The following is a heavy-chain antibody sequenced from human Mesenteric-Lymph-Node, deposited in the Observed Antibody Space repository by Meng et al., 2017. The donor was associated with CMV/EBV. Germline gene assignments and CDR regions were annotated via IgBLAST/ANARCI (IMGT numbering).Heavy chain of an antibody. J-gene: IGHJ4*02. CDR1: GFTFSSYA. V-gene: IGHV3-30*04. Sequence: LSLTCAASGFTFSSYAMHWVRQAPGKGLEWVAVISYDGSNKYYADSVKGRFTISRDNSKNTLYLQMNSLRAEDTAVYYCARDVYNWNEGVDYWGQGTLVTVSS. D-gene: IGHD1-1*01. CDR2: ISYDGSNK. CDR3: ARDVYNWNEGVDY.